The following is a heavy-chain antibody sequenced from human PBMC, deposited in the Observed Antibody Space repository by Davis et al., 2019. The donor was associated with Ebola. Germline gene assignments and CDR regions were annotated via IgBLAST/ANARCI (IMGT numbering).Heavy chain of an antibody. Sequence: ASVKVSCKTSGYTFTTYGISWVRQAPGQGLEWMGYISAHNGNTKYAQKLQGRVTMTTDTSTSTAYMELRSLRSDDTAVYYCASGHFKEGGYSSSWYGFDWFDPWGQGTLVTVSS. J-gene: IGHJ5*02. CDR3: ASGHFKEGGYSSSWYGFDWFDP. CDR1: GYTFTTYG. CDR2: ISAHNGNT. D-gene: IGHD6-13*01. V-gene: IGHV1-18*04.